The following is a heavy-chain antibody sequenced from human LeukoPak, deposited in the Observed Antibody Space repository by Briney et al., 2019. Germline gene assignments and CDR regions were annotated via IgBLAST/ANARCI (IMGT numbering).Heavy chain of an antibody. Sequence: SETLSLTCTVSGGSISSSSYYWGWIRQPPGEGLEWIGSIYYSGSTYYNPSLKSRVTISVDTSKNQFSLKLSSVTAADTAVYYCANHANYYGSGSYYNLSPLYYYYMDVWGKGTTVTVSS. CDR2: IYYSGST. CDR1: GGSISSSSYY. D-gene: IGHD3-10*01. J-gene: IGHJ6*03. CDR3: ANHANYYGSGSYYNLSPLYYYYMDV. V-gene: IGHV4-39*07.